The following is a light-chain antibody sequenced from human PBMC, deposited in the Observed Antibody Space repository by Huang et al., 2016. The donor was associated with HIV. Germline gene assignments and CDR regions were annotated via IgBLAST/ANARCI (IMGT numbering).Light chain of an antibody. CDR3: QQRSNWELT. Sequence: EIVLTQSPATLSLSPGERAPLSCRASQSVSSYLAWYQQKPGHPPRLLIYDASNRSTGIPARFSGSGSGTDFTLTISSLESEDSAIYYCQQRSNWELTFGGGTKVEIK. V-gene: IGKV3-11*01. CDR1: QSVSSY. J-gene: IGKJ4*01. CDR2: DAS.